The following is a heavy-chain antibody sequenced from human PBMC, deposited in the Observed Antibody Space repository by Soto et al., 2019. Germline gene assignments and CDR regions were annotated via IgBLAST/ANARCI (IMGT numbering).Heavy chain of an antibody. Sequence: EVQLVESGGGLVQPGGSLRLSCAASGFTFSSYWMSWVRQAPGKGLEWVANIKQDGSEKYYVDSVKGRFTISRDNAKNSLYLQMNSLRAEDTAVYYCARDLERGVDYDFWSGYPGGYWGQGTLDTVSS. CDR2: IKQDGSEK. CDR3: ARDLERGVDYDFWSGYPGGY. J-gene: IGHJ4*02. D-gene: IGHD3-3*01. V-gene: IGHV3-7*01. CDR1: GFTFSSYW.